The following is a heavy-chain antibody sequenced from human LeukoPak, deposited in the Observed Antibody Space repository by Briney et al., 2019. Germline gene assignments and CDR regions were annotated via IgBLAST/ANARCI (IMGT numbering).Heavy chain of an antibody. J-gene: IGHJ4*02. V-gene: IGHV3-7*01. Sequence: GGSLRLSCAASGFTFSTYWMTWVRQAPGKGLERVANMKQDGSEKYYVDSVKGRFTISRDNAKNSLYLQMNSLSAEDTAVYYCAKGRDYGFGYWGQGTLVTVSS. D-gene: IGHD4-17*01. CDR2: MKQDGSEK. CDR3: AKGRDYGFGY. CDR1: GFTFSTYW.